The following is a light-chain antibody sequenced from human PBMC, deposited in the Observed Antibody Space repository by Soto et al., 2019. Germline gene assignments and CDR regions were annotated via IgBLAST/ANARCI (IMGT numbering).Light chain of an antibody. CDR1: HDIINY. J-gene: IGKJ4*01. CDR3: QQYDNLPVT. Sequence: DIQMTQSPSSLSASVGDRVTITCQASHDIINYLNWFHQKPGEAPKLLIFDAFKLETGVPPRFSGSGSGTDFTLTISSLQPEDIATYYCQQYDNLPVTFGGGTKVEIK. CDR2: DAF. V-gene: IGKV1-33*01.